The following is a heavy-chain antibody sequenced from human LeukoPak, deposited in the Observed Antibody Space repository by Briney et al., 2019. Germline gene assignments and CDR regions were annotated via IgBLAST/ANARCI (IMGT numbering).Heavy chain of an antibody. J-gene: IGHJ4*02. D-gene: IGHD2-2*03. CDR1: GGSISSCDYY. Sequence: SQTLSLTCTVSGGSISSCDYYWSWIRQPPGKGLEWIGYIYYSGSTYYNPSLKSRVTISVDTSKNQFSLKLSSVTAADTAVYYCARALSVGLIDYWGQGTLVTVSS. V-gene: IGHV4-30-4*01. CDR2: IYYSGST. CDR3: ARALSVGLIDY.